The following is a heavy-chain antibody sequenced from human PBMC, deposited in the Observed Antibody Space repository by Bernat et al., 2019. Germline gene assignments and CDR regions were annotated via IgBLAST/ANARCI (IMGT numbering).Heavy chain of an antibody. J-gene: IGHJ4*02. CDR3: AKDMGSGSYEAYFDY. CDR2: IGDDGRTT. D-gene: IGHD6-19*01. CDR1: GFIFNRYA. Sequence: EVQLLESGGCLVQPGGSLRLSCTASGFIFNRYAITWVRQAPGKGLEWVSIIGDDGRTTFYAGSVKGRFTISRDNSKNTVYLQMNSLRAEDTARYYCAKDMGSGSYEAYFDYWGQGTLVTV. V-gene: IGHV3-23*01.